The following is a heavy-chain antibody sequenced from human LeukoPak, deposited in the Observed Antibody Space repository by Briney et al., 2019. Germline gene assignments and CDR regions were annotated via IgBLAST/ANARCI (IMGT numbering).Heavy chain of an antibody. CDR1: GFTFSSYG. Sequence: PGGSLRLSCAASGFTFSSYGMHWVRQAQGKGLEWVAVIWYDGSNKYYADSVKDRFTISRDNAKNSLYLQMNSLRAEDTALYYCAKSSLYYYDSSGYYPGGYFDYWGQGTLVTVSS. D-gene: IGHD3-22*01. V-gene: IGHV3-33*03. CDR2: IWYDGSNK. CDR3: AKSSLYYYDSSGYYPGGYFDY. J-gene: IGHJ4*02.